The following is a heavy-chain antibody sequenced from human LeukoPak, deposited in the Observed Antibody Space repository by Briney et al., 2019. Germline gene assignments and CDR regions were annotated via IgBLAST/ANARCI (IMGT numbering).Heavy chain of an antibody. J-gene: IGHJ4*02. CDR1: GDSISGSDYY. CDR2: IYSSGNT. V-gene: IGHV4-39*01. Sequence: SETLSLTCIVSGDSISGSDYYWGWIRQTPGKGLEWIVSIYSSGNTFYNPSFQSRVTVSVDTSKNQLSLQLSSVTAADAAMYYSARNPHLVVVVLPPPSFFDSWGQGTLVAVSS. CDR3: ARNPHLVVVVLPPPSFFDS. D-gene: IGHD2-15*01.